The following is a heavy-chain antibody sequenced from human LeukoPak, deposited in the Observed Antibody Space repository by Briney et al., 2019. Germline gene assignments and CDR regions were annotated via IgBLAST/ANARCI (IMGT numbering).Heavy chain of an antibody. J-gene: IGHJ5*02. CDR1: GYTFTSYG. CDR2: ISAYNGNT. Sequence: GASVKVSCKASGYTFTSYGISWVRQAPGQGLEWMGWISAYNGNTNYAQKLQGRVTMTTDTSTSTAYMELSSLRSEDTAVYYCARDHAHVLRSPRRFDPWGQGTLVTVSS. CDR3: ARDHAHVLRSPRRFDP. D-gene: IGHD3-3*01. V-gene: IGHV1-18*01.